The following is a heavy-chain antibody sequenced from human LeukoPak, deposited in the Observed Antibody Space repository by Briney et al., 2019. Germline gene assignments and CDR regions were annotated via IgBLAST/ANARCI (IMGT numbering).Heavy chain of an antibody. CDR2: ISSSSSYI. Sequence: GGSLRLSCAASGFTFSSYSMNWVRQAPGKGLEWVSSISSSSSYIYYADSVKGRFTISRDNSKNTLYLHMNNLRAEDTAVYYCAKEVPGSFDIWGQGTMVTVS. CDR3: AKEVPGSFDI. V-gene: IGHV3-21*04. J-gene: IGHJ3*02. CDR1: GFTFSSYS.